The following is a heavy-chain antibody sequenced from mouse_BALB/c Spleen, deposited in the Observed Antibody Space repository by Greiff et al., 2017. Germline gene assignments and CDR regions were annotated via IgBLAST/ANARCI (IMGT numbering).Heavy chain of an antibody. Sequence: QVQLQQPGAELVKPGASVKLSCKASGYTFTSYWMHWVKQRPGQGLEWIGEIDPSDSYTNYNQKFKGKATLTVDKSSSTAYMQLSSLTSEDSAVYYCARSMATATSYAMDYWGQGTSVTVSS. CDR2: IDPSDSYT. D-gene: IGHD1-2*01. J-gene: IGHJ4*01. CDR1: GYTFTSYW. V-gene: IGHV1-69*02. CDR3: ARSMATATSYAMDY.